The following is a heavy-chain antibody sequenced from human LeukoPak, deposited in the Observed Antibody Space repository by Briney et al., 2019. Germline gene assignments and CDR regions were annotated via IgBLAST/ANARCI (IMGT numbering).Heavy chain of an antibody. CDR1: GGSISSYY. J-gene: IGHJ4*02. CDR3: AAAAYGSGSYTVDH. D-gene: IGHD3-10*01. CDR2: IYYRGST. Sequence: SETLSLTCSVAGGSISSYYWSWIRQPPGKGLEWIGYIYYRGSTKYNPSLKSRVTISVDTSNNQFSLKLSSVTAADTAVYYCAAAAYGSGSYTVDHWGQGTLVTVSS. V-gene: IGHV4-59*01.